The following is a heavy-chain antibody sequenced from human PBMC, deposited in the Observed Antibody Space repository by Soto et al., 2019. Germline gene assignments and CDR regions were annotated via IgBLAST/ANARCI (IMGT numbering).Heavy chain of an antibody. Sequence: ASVKVSCKASRYTFTSYGINWVRQDPGQGLEWMRWNNARNGNTKYSQKFQGRVTITRDTSASTAYMELSSLRSEDTAVYYCAVAGYSSSWYRDYYGMDVWGQGTTVTVSS. CDR2: NNARNGNT. D-gene: IGHD6-13*01. CDR1: RYTFTSYG. CDR3: AVAGYSSSWYRDYYGMDV. J-gene: IGHJ6*02. V-gene: IGHV1-3*01.